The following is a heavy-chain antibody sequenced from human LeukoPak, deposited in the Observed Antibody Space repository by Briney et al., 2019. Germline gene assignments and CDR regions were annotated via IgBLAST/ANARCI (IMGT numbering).Heavy chain of an antibody. D-gene: IGHD4-11*01. V-gene: IGHV1-18*01. J-gene: IGHJ4*02. CDR1: GYTFISYG. CDR2: ISAYNGNT. Sequence: ASVKVSCKASGYTFISYGINWVRQAPGQGLEWMGWISAYNGNTNLAQKFQGRVTMTTDTTTSTAYMELTSLRSDDTAVYYCAICKDQTTRLKSFDYWGQGTLVTVSS. CDR3: AICKDQTTRLKSFDY.